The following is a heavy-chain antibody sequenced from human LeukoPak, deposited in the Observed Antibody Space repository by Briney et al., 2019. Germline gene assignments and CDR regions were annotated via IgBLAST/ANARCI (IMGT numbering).Heavy chain of an antibody. Sequence: GGSLRLSCAASGFTFDDYAMHWVRQAPGKGLEWVSGISWNSGSIGYADSVKGRFTISRDNAKNSLYLQMNSLRAEDMALYYCAKDGIAVAGTHFLWYFDLWGRGTLVTVSS. CDR1: GFTFDDYA. CDR2: ISWNSGSI. CDR3: AKDGIAVAGTHFLWYFDL. J-gene: IGHJ2*01. V-gene: IGHV3-9*03. D-gene: IGHD6-19*01.